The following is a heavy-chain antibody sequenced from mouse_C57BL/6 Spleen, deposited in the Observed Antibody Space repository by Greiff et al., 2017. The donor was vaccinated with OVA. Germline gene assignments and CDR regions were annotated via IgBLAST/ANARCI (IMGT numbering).Heavy chain of an antibody. V-gene: IGHV1-52*01. Sequence: QVQLQQPGAELVRPGSSVKLSCKASGYTFTSYWMHWVKQRPLQGLDWIGNIDPSASETHSNQKFKDKATLTVDKSSSTAYMQLSSLTSEDSAFYDCARSPLLREYYFDYWGQGTTLTVSS. CDR1: GYTFTSYW. D-gene: IGHD1-1*01. CDR3: ARSPLLREYYFDY. J-gene: IGHJ2*01. CDR2: IDPSASET.